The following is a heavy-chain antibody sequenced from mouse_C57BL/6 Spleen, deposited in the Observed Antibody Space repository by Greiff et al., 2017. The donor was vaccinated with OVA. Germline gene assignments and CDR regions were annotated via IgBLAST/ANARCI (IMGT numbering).Heavy chain of an antibody. CDR3: GRGTYYSNYYAMDY. Sequence: EVQLQQSGPELVKPGASVKISCKASGYTFTDYYMNWVKQSHGKSLEWIGDINPNNGGTSYNQKFKGKATLTVDKSSSTAYMELRSLTSEDSAVYYCGRGTYYSNYYAMDYWGQGTSVTVSS. V-gene: IGHV1-26*01. D-gene: IGHD2-5*01. J-gene: IGHJ4*01. CDR1: GYTFTDYY. CDR2: INPNNGGT.